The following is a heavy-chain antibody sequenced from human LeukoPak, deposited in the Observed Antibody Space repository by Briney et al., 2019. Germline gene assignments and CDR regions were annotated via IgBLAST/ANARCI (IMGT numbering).Heavy chain of an antibody. CDR3: ARDRGRWLQRILYYFDY. Sequence: ASVKVSCKASGGTFSSYAISWVRQAPGQGLEWMGWINPNSGGTNYAQKFQGRVTMTRDTSISTAYMELSRLRSDDTAVYYCARDRGRWLQRILYYFDYWGQGTLVTVSS. V-gene: IGHV1-2*02. CDR1: GGTFSSYA. D-gene: IGHD5-24*01. CDR2: INPNSGGT. J-gene: IGHJ4*02.